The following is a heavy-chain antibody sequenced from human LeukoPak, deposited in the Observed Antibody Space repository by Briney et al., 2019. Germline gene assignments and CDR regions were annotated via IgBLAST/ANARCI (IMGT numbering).Heavy chain of an antibody. CDR3: ARHSGATYYYYGMDV. CDR2: IYPGDSDT. Sequence: GESLKISCKGSGYSFTSYWIGWVRQMPGKGLEWMGIIYPGDSDTRYSPSLQGQVTISADKSISTAYLQWSSLKASDTAMYYCARHSGATYYYYGMDVWGQGTTVTVSS. D-gene: IGHD1-26*01. CDR1: GYSFTSYW. J-gene: IGHJ6*02. V-gene: IGHV5-51*01.